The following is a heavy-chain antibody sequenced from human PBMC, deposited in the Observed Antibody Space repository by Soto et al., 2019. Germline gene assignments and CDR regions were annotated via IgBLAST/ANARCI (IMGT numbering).Heavy chain of an antibody. Sequence: GASVKVSCEVSGYTLTELSMHWVRQAPGKGLEWMGGFDPEDGETIYAQKFQGRVTMTEDTSTDTAYMELSSLRSEDTAVYYCATPRGFWSGYSFDYWGQGTLVTVSS. CDR2: FDPEDGET. CDR3: ATPRGFWSGYSFDY. CDR1: GYTLTELS. V-gene: IGHV1-24*01. D-gene: IGHD3-3*01. J-gene: IGHJ4*02.